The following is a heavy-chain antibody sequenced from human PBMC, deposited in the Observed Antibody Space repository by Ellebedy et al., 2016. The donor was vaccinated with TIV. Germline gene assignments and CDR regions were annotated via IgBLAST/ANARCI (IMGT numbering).Heavy chain of an antibody. CDR1: GFTFSSYA. V-gene: IGHV3-23*01. CDR2: ISGSAGST. CDR3: AKGMTGTSGQFDY. D-gene: IGHD3-9*01. J-gene: IGHJ4*02. Sequence: GESLKISCAASGFTFSSYAMSWVRQAPGKGLEWVSAISGSAGSTFYADSVKGRFTISRDNSKNTLYLQMNSLRAEDTAVYYCAKGMTGTSGQFDYWGQGTLVTVSS.